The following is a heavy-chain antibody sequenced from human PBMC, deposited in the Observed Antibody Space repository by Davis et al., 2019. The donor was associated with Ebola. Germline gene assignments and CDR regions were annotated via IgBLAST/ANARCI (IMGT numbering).Heavy chain of an antibody. CDR3: ARAGFCGGDCYSNPFDY. CDR2: IIPIFRTT. V-gene: IGHV1-69*13. J-gene: IGHJ4*02. CDR1: GGSFSSYV. D-gene: IGHD2-21*01. Sequence: SVKVSCKAFGGSFSSYVISWVRQASGQGLEWMGGIIPIFRTTNYAQNFQGRVTITADESTGTAYMEMTSLRYDDTAVYFCARAGFCGGDCYSNPFDYWGQGTLVTVSS.